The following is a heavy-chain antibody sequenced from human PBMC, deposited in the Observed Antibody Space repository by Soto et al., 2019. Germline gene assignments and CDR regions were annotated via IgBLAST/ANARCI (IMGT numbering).Heavy chain of an antibody. D-gene: IGHD3-22*01. V-gene: IGHV1-2*02. Sequence: QVQVVQSGAEVKKPGASVKVSCKASGYTFTGYYMHWVRQAPGQGLEWMGWIIPNNGGTKYAQKFQDRVTMTRDTSISTAYMELSRLRSDETAVYYCARGTFDSSGDYFAGWFGPWGQGTLVTVSS. CDR1: GYTFTGYY. CDR2: IIPNNGGT. J-gene: IGHJ5*02. CDR3: ARGTFDSSGDYFAGWFGP.